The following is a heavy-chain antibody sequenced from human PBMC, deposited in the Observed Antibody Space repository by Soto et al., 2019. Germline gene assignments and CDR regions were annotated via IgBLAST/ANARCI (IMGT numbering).Heavy chain of an antibody. Sequence: GGSLRLSCAASGFTFSSYWMSWVRQAPGKGLEWVANIKQDGSEKYYVDSVKGRFTISRDNAKNSLYLQMNSLRAEDTAVYYRARIYSGYDSYYFDYWGQGTLVTVSS. D-gene: IGHD5-12*01. J-gene: IGHJ4*02. V-gene: IGHV3-7*01. CDR2: IKQDGSEK. CDR1: GFTFSSYW. CDR3: ARIYSGYDSYYFDY.